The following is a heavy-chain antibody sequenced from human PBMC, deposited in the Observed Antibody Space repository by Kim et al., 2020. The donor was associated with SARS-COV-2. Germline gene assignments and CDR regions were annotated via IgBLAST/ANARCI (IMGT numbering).Heavy chain of an antibody. V-gene: IGHV3-7*01. CDR3: ARVRWFGELWLTSYYFDS. CDR1: GFTFSSYW. J-gene: IGHJ4*02. CDR2: INQGRSAK. Sequence: GGSLRLSCAASGFTFSSYWMSWVRQAPGKGLEWVANINQGRSAKYYVDSVKGRFTISRDNAKNSLYLQMNSLRAEDTAVYYCARVRWFGELWLTSYYFDSWGPGTLLTVSS. D-gene: IGHD3-10*01.